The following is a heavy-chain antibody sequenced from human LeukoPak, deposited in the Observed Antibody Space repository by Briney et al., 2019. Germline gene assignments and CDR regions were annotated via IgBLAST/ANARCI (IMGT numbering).Heavy chain of an antibody. D-gene: IGHD6-19*01. CDR1: GGSISSSSYY. Sequence: SETLSLTCTVSGGSISSSSYYWGWIRQPPGKGLEWIGSIYYSGSTYYNPSLKSRVAISVDTSKNQFSLKLSSVTAADTAVYYCARDSPVAQADYWGQGTLVTVSS. V-gene: IGHV4-39*07. J-gene: IGHJ4*02. CDR2: IYYSGST. CDR3: ARDSPVAQADY.